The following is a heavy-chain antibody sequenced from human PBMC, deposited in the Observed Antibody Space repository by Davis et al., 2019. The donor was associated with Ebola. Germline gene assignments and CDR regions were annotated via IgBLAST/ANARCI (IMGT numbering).Heavy chain of an antibody. J-gene: IGHJ6*02. CDR1: GGSISSGGYY. Sequence: PSETLSLTCTVSGGSISSGGYYWSWIRQHPGKGLEWIGYIYYSGSTYYNPSLKSRVTISVDTSKNQFSLKLSSVTAADTAVYYCARGPTIFGVVIDYYYYGMDVWGQGTTVTVSS. V-gene: IGHV4-31*03. CDR2: IYYSGST. CDR3: ARGPTIFGVVIDYYYYGMDV. D-gene: IGHD3-3*01.